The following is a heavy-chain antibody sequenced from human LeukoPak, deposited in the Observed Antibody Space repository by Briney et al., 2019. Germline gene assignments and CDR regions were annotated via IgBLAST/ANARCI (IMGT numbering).Heavy chain of an antibody. CDR1: GFTFSSYA. J-gene: IGHJ4*02. V-gene: IGHV3-30-3*01. CDR3: ARDENHYFDY. CDR2: ISYDGSNK. Sequence: GRSLRLSCAASGFTFSSYAMHWVRQAPGKGLEWVAVISYDGSNKYYADSVKGRFTISRDNSKNTLYLQMNSLRAEDTAVYYCARDENHYFDYWGQGTLVTVSS.